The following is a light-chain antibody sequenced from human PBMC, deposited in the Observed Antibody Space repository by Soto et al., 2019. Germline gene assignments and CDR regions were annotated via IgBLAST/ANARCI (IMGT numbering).Light chain of an antibody. J-gene: IGKJ3*01. V-gene: IGKV1-33*01. CDR1: QDISNF. CDR2: DAS. CDR3: QQYDSLPFT. Sequence: DIQMTQSPSSLSASVGDSVAITCRASQDISNFLNWYQQTPGKAPKLLTYDASDLETVVPSWFSGTGSGTDFTFTISNVQPEDTATYYCQQYDSLPFTFGPGTKVEIK.